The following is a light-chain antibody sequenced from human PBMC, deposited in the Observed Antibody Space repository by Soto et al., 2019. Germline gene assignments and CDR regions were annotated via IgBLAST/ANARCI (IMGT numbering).Light chain of an antibody. J-gene: IGLJ2*01. Sequence: QSALTQPASVSGSPGQSITISCTGTSSDIGGYNFVSWYQHHPGKAPKLMIYEVNNRPSGVSSRFSGSKSGNTASLTISGLQTEDEADYYCSSLTTSSTLVVFGGGTKLTVL. CDR1: SSDIGGYNF. V-gene: IGLV2-14*01. CDR2: EVN. CDR3: SSLTTSSTLVV.